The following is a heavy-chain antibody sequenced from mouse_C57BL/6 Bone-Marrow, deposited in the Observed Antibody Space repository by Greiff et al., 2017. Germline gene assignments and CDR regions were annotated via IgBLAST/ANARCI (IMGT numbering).Heavy chain of an antibody. V-gene: IGHV1-59*01. CDR1: GYTFTSYW. D-gene: IGHD1-1*01. J-gene: IGHJ1*03. Sequence: QFQLQQPGAELVRPGTSVKLSCKASGYTFTSYWMHWVKQRPGQGLEWIGVIDPSDSYTNYNQKFKGKATLTVDTSSSTAYMQLSSLTSEDSAVYYCASPLYYGSSYWYFDVWGTGTTVTVSS. CDR3: ASPLYYGSSYWYFDV. CDR2: IDPSDSYT.